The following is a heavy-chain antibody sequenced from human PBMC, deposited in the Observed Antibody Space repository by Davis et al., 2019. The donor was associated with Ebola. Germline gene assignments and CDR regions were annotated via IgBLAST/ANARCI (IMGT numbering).Heavy chain of an antibody. J-gene: IGHJ4*02. CDR1: GFTFSSYA. CDR3: AKVDYDILTGYLPD. D-gene: IGHD3-9*01. CDR2: ISYSGGHI. Sequence: PGGSLRLSCAASGFTFSSYAMTWVRQAPGKGLEWISSISYSGGHIYYADSVKGRFTISRDNAKNSLYLQMNSLRDEDTAVYYCAKVDYDILTGYLPDWGQGTLVTVSS. V-gene: IGHV3-21*01.